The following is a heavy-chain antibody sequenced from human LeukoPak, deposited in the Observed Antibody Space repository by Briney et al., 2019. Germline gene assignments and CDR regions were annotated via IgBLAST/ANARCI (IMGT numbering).Heavy chain of an antibody. Sequence: PSETLSLTCTVSGGSLSSSSYYWGWIRQPPGKGLEWIGSIYYSGSTYYNPSLKSRVTISVDTSKNQFSLKLSSVTAADTAVYYCARTKNRYGVGVFDYWGQGTLVTVSS. J-gene: IGHJ4*02. CDR3: ARTKNRYGVGVFDY. D-gene: IGHD5-18*01. V-gene: IGHV4-39*01. CDR1: GGSLSSSSYY. CDR2: IYYSGST.